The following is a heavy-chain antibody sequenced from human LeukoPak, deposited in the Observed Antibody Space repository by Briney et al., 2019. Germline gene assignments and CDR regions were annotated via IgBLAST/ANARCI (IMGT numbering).Heavy chain of an antibody. CDR2: ISAYNGNT. Sequence: GASVNVSCKASGYTFTSYGISWVRQAPGQGLEWMGWISAYNGNTNYAQKLQGRVTMTTDTSTSTAYMELRSLRSDDTAVYYCARPYYYDSSGYYDGWYFDLWGRGTLVTVSS. J-gene: IGHJ2*01. CDR3: ARPYYYDSSGYYDGWYFDL. CDR1: GYTFTSYG. D-gene: IGHD3-22*01. V-gene: IGHV1-18*01.